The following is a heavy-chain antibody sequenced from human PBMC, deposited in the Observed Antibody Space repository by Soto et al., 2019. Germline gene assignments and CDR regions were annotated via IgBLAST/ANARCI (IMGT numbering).Heavy chain of an antibody. V-gene: IGHV4-30-2*01. Sequence: TLSLTCAVSGGSISSGGYSWSWIRQPPGKGLEWIGYIYHSGNTYYNPSLKSRVTISVDRSKSQFSLKLSSVTAEDTAMYFCAREDIVGPMVDYWGQGTLVTVSS. CDR3: AREDIVGPMVDY. D-gene: IGHD1-26*01. CDR2: IYHSGNT. J-gene: IGHJ4*02. CDR1: GGSISSGGYS.